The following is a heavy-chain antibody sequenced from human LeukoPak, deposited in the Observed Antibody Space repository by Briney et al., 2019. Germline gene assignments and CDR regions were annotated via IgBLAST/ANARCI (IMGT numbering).Heavy chain of an antibody. Sequence: ASVKVSCKASGYTFTSYDINWVRQATGQGLEWMGWMNPNSGNTGYAQKFQGRVTVTRDTSISTAYMELSSLRSEDTAVYYCARGMVRGATRALGYWGQGTLVTVSS. CDR2: MNPNSGNT. D-gene: IGHD3-10*01. J-gene: IGHJ4*02. CDR1: GYTFTSYD. CDR3: ARGMVRGATRALGY. V-gene: IGHV1-8*01.